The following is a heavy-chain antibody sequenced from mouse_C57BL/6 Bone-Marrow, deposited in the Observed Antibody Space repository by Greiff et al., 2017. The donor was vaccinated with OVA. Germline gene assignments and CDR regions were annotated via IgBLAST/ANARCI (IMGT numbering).Heavy chain of an antibody. J-gene: IGHJ2*03. CDR1: GYTFTDYE. V-gene: IGHV1-15*01. Sequence: VQLQQSGAELVRPGASVTLSCKASGYTFTDYEMHWVKQTPVHGLEWIGAIDPETGGTAYNQKFKGKAILTADKSSSTAYMELRSLTTEDSAVDYCTRSYSNNEDFDYWGRGNGPTVSS. D-gene: IGHD2-5*01. CDR2: IDPETGGT. CDR3: TRSYSNNEDFDY.